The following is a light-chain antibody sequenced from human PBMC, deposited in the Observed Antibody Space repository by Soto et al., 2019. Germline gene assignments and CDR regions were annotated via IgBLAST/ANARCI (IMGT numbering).Light chain of an antibody. V-gene: IGLV2-14*01. J-gene: IGLJ1*01. CDR1: SSDVGAYNY. Sequence: QSVLTQPASVSGSPGQSITISCTGTSSDVGAYNYVSWYQQHPGKAPKLMIYEVSNRPSGVSNRFSGSKSGNTASLTISGLQAEDEADYYCNSFTSSSTFVFGTGTKVT. CDR2: EVS. CDR3: NSFTSSSTFV.